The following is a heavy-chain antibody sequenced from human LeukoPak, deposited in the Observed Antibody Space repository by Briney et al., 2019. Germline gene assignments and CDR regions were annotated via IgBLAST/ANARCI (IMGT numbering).Heavy chain of an antibody. V-gene: IGHV3-21*01. Sequence: PGGTLRLSCAASGFTFSSYSMNWVRQAPGKGLEWVSSISSSSSYIYYADSVKGRFTISRDNAKNSLYLQMNSLRAEDTAVYYCARVLHVYDYGDLFDYWGQGTLVTVSS. CDR1: GFTFSSYS. CDR3: ARVLHVYDYGDLFDY. J-gene: IGHJ4*02. D-gene: IGHD4-17*01. CDR2: ISSSSSYI.